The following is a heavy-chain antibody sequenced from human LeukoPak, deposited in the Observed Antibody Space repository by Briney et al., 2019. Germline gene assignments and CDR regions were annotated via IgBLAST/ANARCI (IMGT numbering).Heavy chain of an antibody. CDR2: ISTSSSTI. J-gene: IGHJ4*02. Sequence: PGGSLRLSCAASGFTFSSYNMNWVRQAPGKGLEWVSYISTSSSTIYYADSVKGRFTISRDNAKNSLYLQMNNLRAEDTAVYYCARDYYDSSGYYHGSFWGQGTLVTVSS. CDR1: GFTFSSYN. V-gene: IGHV3-48*01. CDR3: ARDYYDSSGYYHGSF. D-gene: IGHD3-22*01.